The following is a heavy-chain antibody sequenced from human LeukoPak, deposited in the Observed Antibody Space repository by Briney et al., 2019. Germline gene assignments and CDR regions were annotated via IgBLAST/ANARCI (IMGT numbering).Heavy chain of an antibody. CDR2: SSGGDGNT. D-gene: IGHD1-1*01. J-gene: IGHJ4*02. CDR3: ARGGGYLIDY. V-gene: IGHV1-3*02. Sequence: ASVKVSCKASGYTLTSSAIHWVRQAPGQRLEWMGWSSGGDGNTKYSQEFQGRVTITRDTSPNTAYMELSSLRSEDMAVYYCARGGGYLIDYWGQGTLVTASS. CDR1: GYTLTSSA.